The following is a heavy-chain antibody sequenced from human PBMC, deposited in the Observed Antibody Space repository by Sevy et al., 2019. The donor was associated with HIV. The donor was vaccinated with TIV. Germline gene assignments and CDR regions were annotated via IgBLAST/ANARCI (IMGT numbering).Heavy chain of an antibody. CDR3: ARDTTSSSWYSDAFDI. V-gene: IGHV3-21*01. CDR1: RFTFSSYS. D-gene: IGHD6-13*01. J-gene: IGHJ3*02. CDR2: ISSSSSYI. Sequence: GGSLRLSCAASRFTFSSYSMNWVRQAPGKGLEWVSSISSSSSYIYYADSVKGRFTISRDNAKNSLYLQMNSLRAEDTAVYYCARDTTSSSWYSDAFDIWGQGTMVTVSS.